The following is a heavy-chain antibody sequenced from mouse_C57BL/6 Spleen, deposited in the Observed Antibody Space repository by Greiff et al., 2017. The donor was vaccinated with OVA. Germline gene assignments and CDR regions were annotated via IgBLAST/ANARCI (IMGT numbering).Heavy chain of an antibody. Sequence: EVKLQQSGPGLVKPSQSLSLTCSVTGYSITSGYYWNWIRQFPGNKLEWMGYISYDGSNNYNPSLKNRISITRDTSKNQFFLKLNSVTTEDTATYHCARELNDGYYWYFDVWGTGTTVTVSS. CDR1: GYSITSGYY. CDR3: ARELNDGYYWYFDV. J-gene: IGHJ1*03. D-gene: IGHD2-3*01. CDR2: ISYDGSN. V-gene: IGHV3-6*01.